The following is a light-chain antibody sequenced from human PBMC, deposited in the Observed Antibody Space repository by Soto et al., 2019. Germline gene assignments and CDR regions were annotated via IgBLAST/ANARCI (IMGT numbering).Light chain of an antibody. V-gene: IGLV3-1*01. CDR3: QAWDSNTKV. J-gene: IGLJ2*01. CDR2: QDS. Sequence: SYELTQPPSVSVSPGQTASITCSGDKLGDKYACWYQQKPGQSPVLVIYQDSKRPSGIPERFSGSNSGNTATLTISGTQAMDEADYYCQAWDSNTKVFGGGTQLTV. CDR1: KLGDKY.